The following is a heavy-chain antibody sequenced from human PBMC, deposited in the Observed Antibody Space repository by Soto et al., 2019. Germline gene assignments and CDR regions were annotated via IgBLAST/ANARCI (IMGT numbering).Heavy chain of an antibody. Sequence: XGTLSLTCAVYGGSFSGYYWSWIRQPPGKGLEWIGEINHSGSTNYNPSLKSRVTISVDTSKNQFSLKLSSVTAADTAVYYCAASGGSSWYFDYWGQGTLVTVSS. V-gene: IGHV4-34*01. J-gene: IGHJ4*02. D-gene: IGHD6-13*01. CDR2: INHSGST. CDR1: GGSFSGYY. CDR3: AASGGSSWYFDY.